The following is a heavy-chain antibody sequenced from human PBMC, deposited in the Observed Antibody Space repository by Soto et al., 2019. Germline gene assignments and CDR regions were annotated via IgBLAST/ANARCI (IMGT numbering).Heavy chain of an antibody. CDR1: GGSVSSGSYY. J-gene: IGHJ3*02. V-gene: IGHV4-61*01. Sequence: SETLSLTCTVSGGSVSSGSYYWSWIRQPPGKGLEWIGYIYYSGSTNYNPSLKSRVTISVDMSKNQFSPKLSSVTAADTAVYYCARDRVVAFRQLDIWGQGTMVTVSS. D-gene: IGHD3-22*01. CDR2: IYYSGST. CDR3: ARDRVVAFRQLDI.